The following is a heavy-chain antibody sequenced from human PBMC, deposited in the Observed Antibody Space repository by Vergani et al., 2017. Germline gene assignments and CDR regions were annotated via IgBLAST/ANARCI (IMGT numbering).Heavy chain of an antibody. CDR1: GGTFSSYT. D-gene: IGHD2-21*02. V-gene: IGHV1-69*02. J-gene: IGHJ4*02. CDR3: ASTRYVVVTAYYFDY. CDR2: IIPILGIA. Sequence: QVQLVQSGAEVKKPGSSVKVSCKASGGTFSSYTISWVRQAPGQGLEWMGRIIPILGIANYTQKFQGRVTITADKSTSTAYMELSSLRSEDTAVYYCASTRYVVVTAYYFDYWGQGTLVTVSS.